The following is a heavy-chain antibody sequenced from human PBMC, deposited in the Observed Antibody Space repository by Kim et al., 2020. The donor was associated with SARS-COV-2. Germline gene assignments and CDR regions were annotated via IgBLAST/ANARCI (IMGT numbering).Heavy chain of an antibody. V-gene: IGHV3-74*01. J-gene: IGHJ2*01. CDR2: INSDGSST. Sequence: GGSLRLSCAASGFTFSSYWMHWVRQAPGKGLVWVSRINSDGSSTSYADSVKGRFTISRDNAKNTLYLQMNSLRAEDTAVYYCASYLPGYSSGWPTHNWYFDLWGRGTLVTVSS. CDR1: GFTFSSYW. CDR3: ASYLPGYSSGWPTHNWYFDL. D-gene: IGHD6-19*01.